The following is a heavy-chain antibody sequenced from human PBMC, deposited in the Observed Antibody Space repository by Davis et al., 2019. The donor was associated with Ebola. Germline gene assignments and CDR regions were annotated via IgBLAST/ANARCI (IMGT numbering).Heavy chain of an antibody. Sequence: PGGSLRLSCAASGFTVSSNYMSWVRQAPGKGLEWVSVIYSGGSTYYADSVKGRFTISRDNSKNTLYLQMNSLRAEDTAVYYCARDRAHYDILTGLDYYYGMDVWGQGTTVTVSS. D-gene: IGHD3-9*01. CDR3: ARDRAHYDILTGLDYYYGMDV. CDR2: IYSGGST. CDR1: GFTVSSNY. J-gene: IGHJ6*02. V-gene: IGHV3-53*01.